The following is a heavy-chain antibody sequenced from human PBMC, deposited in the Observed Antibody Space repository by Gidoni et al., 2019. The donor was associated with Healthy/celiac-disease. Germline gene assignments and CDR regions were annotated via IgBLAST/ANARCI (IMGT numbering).Heavy chain of an antibody. CDR2: IYHSGST. CDR1: GGSISSGGYS. V-gene: IGHV4-30-2*01. D-gene: IGHD4-17*01. J-gene: IGHJ5*02. CDR3: ARDGGDPTVPHGGLDP. Sequence: QLQLQESGSGLVKPSQTLSLTCAVSGGSISSGGYSWSWIRQPPGKGLEGIGYIYHSGSTYYNPSLKSRVTISVDRSKNQFSLKLSSVTAADTAVYYCARDGGDPTVPHGGLDPWGQGTLVTVSS.